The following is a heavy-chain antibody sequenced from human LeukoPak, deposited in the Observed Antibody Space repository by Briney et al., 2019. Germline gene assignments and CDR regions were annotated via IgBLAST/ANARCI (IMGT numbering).Heavy chain of an antibody. J-gene: IGHJ4*02. CDR3: ATNRGYADY. V-gene: IGHV3-23*01. CDR1: VFTFSSYA. CDR2: VSGSGSNT. Sequence: GGSLRLSCAASVFTFSSYAMSWVRQAPGKGLEWVSAVSGSGSNTYYADSVKGRFTISRDNSKNTLYLQMNSLRAEDTAVYFCATNRGYADYWGQGTLVTVSS. D-gene: IGHD2/OR15-2a*01.